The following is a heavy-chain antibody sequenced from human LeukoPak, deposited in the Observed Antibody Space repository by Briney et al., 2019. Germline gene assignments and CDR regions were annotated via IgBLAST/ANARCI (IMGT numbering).Heavy chain of an antibody. CDR2: IYYSGST. V-gene: IGHV4-59*11. J-gene: IGHJ6*03. CDR1: GGSISSHY. D-gene: IGHD6-6*01. CDR3: ARVGSSGLSMDV. Sequence: SKTLSLTCTVSGGSISSHYWSWIRQPPGKGLEWIGYIYYSGSTNYNPSLKSRVTISVDTSKNQFSLKLSSVTAADTAVYYCARVGSSGLSMDVWGKGTTVTVSS.